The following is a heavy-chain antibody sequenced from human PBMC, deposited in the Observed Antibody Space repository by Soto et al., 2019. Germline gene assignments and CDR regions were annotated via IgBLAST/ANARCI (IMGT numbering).Heavy chain of an antibody. V-gene: IGHV3-21*01. CDR1: GFTFSSYS. CDR3: ARDRRGDYLAYYYYGMDV. D-gene: IGHD4-17*01. CDR2: ISSSSSYI. J-gene: IGHJ6*02. Sequence: SLRLSCAASGFTFSSYSMNWVRQAPGKGLEWVSFISSSSSYIYYADSVKGRFTISRDNAKNSLYLQMNSLRAEDTAVYYCARDRRGDYLAYYYYGMDVWGQGTTVTVSS.